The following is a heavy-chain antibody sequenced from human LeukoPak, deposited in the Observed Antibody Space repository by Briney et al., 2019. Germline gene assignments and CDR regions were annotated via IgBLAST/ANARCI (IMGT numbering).Heavy chain of an antibody. D-gene: IGHD6-13*01. J-gene: IGHJ4*02. Sequence: GGSLRLSCAASGFTVSSNYMSWVRQAPGKGLEWVSVIYSGGSTYYADSVKGRFTISRDNSKNTLYLQMNSLRAEDTAVYYCARVSQQLRTFGYWGQGTLVTVSS. CDR3: ARVSQQLRTFGY. CDR1: GFTVSSNY. V-gene: IGHV3-66*01. CDR2: IYSGGST.